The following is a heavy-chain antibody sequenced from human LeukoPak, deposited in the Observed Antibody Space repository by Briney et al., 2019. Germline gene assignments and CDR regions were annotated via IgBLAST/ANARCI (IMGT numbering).Heavy chain of an antibody. CDR3: ARHRPNDYYGSGSYYYYMDV. Sequence: SETLSLTCAVSGGSISSSNWWSWVRQPPGKGLEWIGEIYHSGSTNYNPSLKSRVTISVDTSKNQFSLKLSSVTAADTAVYYCARHRPNDYYGSGSYYYYMDVWGKGTTVTISS. CDR1: GGSISSSNW. J-gene: IGHJ6*03. CDR2: IYHSGST. V-gene: IGHV4-4*02. D-gene: IGHD3-10*01.